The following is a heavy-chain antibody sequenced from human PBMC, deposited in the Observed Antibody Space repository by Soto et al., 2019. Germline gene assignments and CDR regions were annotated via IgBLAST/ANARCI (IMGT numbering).Heavy chain of an antibody. CDR1: GFSLSTSGMR. CDR3: ARMDGYSYGYNY. J-gene: IGHJ4*02. D-gene: IGHD5-18*01. Sequence: GPALVNRTQTLTLTCTLSGFSLSTSGMRVSCIRQPPGKALEWLARIDWDDDKFYSTSLKTRLTISKDTSKNQVVLTMTNMDPVDTATYYCARMDGYSYGYNYWGQGTLVTVSS. V-gene: IGHV2-70*04. CDR2: IDWDDDK.